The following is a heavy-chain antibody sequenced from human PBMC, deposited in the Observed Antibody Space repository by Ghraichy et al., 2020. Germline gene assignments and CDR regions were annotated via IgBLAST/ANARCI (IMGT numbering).Heavy chain of an antibody. J-gene: IGHJ5*02. Sequence: SETLSLTCTVSGGSISSYYWSWIRQPPGKGLEWIGYIYSSGSTNYNPSIKSRVTISIETSKNQFSLRLSSVTEADTAVYFCARGSDPGYNFWSAYYWVQNWFDPWGQGTLVTVSS. CDR1: GGSISSYY. D-gene: IGHD3-3*01. CDR2: IYSSGST. CDR3: ARGSDPGYNFWSAYYWVQNWFDP. V-gene: IGHV4-59*01.